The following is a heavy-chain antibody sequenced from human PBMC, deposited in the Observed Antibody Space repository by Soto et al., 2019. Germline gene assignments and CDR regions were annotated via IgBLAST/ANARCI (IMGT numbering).Heavy chain of an antibody. CDR1: GFTFDDYG. J-gene: IGHJ4*02. Sequence: GGSLRLSCEASGFTFDDYGMSWVRQAPGKGLEWVSGINWNGGSTGYADSVKGRFTISRDNAKNSLYLQMNSLRAEDTALYYCARTVVTANYFDYWGQGTLVTVSS. CDR3: ARTVVTANYFDY. CDR2: INWNGGST. D-gene: IGHD2-21*02. V-gene: IGHV3-20*04.